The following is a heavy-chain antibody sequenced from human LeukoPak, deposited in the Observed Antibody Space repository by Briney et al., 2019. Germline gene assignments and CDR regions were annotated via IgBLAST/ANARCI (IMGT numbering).Heavy chain of an antibody. D-gene: IGHD6-19*01. Sequence: PGGSLRLSCTASGFTFGDYAMSWFRQAPGKGLEWVGFIRSKAYGGTTEYAASVKGRFTISRDDSKSIAYLQMNSLKTEDTAVYYCTRDGEWLAPGYWGRGTLVTVSS. CDR1: GFTFGDYA. CDR3: TRDGEWLAPGY. CDR2: IRSKAYGGTT. J-gene: IGHJ4*02. V-gene: IGHV3-49*03.